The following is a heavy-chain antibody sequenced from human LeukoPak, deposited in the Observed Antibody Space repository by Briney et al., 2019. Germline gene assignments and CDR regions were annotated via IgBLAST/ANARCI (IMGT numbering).Heavy chain of an antibody. CDR2: INSDGSDT. V-gene: IGHV3-74*01. CDR1: GFTFSSYW. J-gene: IGHJ4*02. CDR3: ARVRFSSGWSDY. D-gene: IGHD6-19*01. Sequence: GGSLRLSCAASGFTFSSYWMHWVRQAPGKGLVWVSRINSDGSDTSYADSVKGRFTISRDNAKNTLYLQMNSLRAEDTAVYYCARVRFSSGWSDYWGQGALVTVSS.